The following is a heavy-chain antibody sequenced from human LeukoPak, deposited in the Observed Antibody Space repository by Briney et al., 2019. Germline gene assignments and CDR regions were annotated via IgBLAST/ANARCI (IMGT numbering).Heavy chain of an antibody. V-gene: IGHV4-34*01. CDR2: INHSGST. D-gene: IGHD3-3*01. CDR1: GGFFSGYY. Sequence: PSETLSLTCAVYGGFFSGYYWSWIRQPPGKGLEWIGEINHSGSTNYNPSLKSRVTISVDTSKNQFSLKLSSVTAADTAVYYCARGVGVTIFGVVIGYYYGMDVWGQGTTVTVSS. J-gene: IGHJ6*02. CDR3: ARGVGVTIFGVVIGYYYGMDV.